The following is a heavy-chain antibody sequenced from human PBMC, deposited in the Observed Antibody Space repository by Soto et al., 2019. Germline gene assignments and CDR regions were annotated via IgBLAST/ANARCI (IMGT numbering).Heavy chain of an antibody. D-gene: IGHD1-7*01. Sequence: QITLKESGPTLVKPTQTLTLTCSFSGFSLNTAGMGVGWMRQPPGKALEWLALIYWNDDGRYNPSLKSRLTISHDSSNNPVVLTMTNMDPVDTATYSCAHLYNWNYITPVDYWGRGILVSVSS. V-gene: IGHV2-5*01. J-gene: IGHJ4*02. CDR1: GFSLNTAGMG. CDR3: AHLYNWNYITPVDY. CDR2: IYWNDDG.